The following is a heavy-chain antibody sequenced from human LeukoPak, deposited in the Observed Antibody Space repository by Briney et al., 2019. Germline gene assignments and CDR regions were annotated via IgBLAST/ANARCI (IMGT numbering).Heavy chain of an antibody. Sequence: ASVKVSCKASGYTFTGDYMHWVRQAPGQGLEWMGWMNPNSGAPNYAQKFQGRVTMTRDTSISTAYMELSRLRSDDTAMYYCARGSTVGATESLGFDYWGQGTPVTVSS. D-gene: IGHD1-26*01. CDR2: MNPNSGAP. V-gene: IGHV1-2*02. J-gene: IGHJ4*02. CDR1: GYTFTGDY. CDR3: ARGSTVGATESLGFDY.